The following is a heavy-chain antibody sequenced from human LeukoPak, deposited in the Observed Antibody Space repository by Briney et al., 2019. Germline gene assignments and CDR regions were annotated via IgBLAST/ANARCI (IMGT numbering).Heavy chain of an antibody. Sequence: GGSLRLSCAASGFTFSSYDMHWVRQATGQGLEWVSAIGTVGDTYYPGSVKGRFTISRENAKNSLYLQMNSLRAGDTAVYYCARARDSSGYYYGYYYYGMDVWGQGTTVAVSS. CDR2: IGTVGDT. CDR3: ARARDSSGYYYGYYYYGMDV. J-gene: IGHJ6*02. D-gene: IGHD3-22*01. V-gene: IGHV3-13*04. CDR1: GFTFSSYD.